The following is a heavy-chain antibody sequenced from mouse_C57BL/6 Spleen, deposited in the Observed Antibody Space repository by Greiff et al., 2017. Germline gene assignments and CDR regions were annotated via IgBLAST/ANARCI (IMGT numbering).Heavy chain of an antibody. CDR2: ISSGSSTI. CDR3: ARPSPYYYGSSYYFDY. CDR1: GFTFSDYG. D-gene: IGHD1-1*01. Sequence: EVKLVESGGGLVKPGGSLKLSCAASGFTFSDYGMHWVRQAPEKGLEWVAYISSGSSTIYYADTVQGRFTISRDNAKNTLFLQMTSLRSEDTAMYYCARPSPYYYGSSYYFDYWGQGTTLTVSS. J-gene: IGHJ2*01. V-gene: IGHV5-17*01.